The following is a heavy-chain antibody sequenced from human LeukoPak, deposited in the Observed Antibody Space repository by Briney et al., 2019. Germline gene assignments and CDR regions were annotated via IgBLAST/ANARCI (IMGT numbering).Heavy chain of an antibody. J-gene: IGHJ4*02. D-gene: IGHD2-2*01. Sequence: GGSLRLSCAASGFTFSSYGMHWVRQAPGKGLEWVAVISYDGSNKYYADSVKGRFTISRDNSKNTLYLQMNSLRAEDTAVYYCAAIVVVPAAIWGQGTLVTVSS. CDR3: AAIVVVPAAI. CDR1: GFTFSSYG. V-gene: IGHV3-30*03. CDR2: ISYDGSNK.